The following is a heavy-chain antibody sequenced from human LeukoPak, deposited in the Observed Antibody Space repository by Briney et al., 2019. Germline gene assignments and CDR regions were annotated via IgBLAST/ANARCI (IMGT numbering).Heavy chain of an antibody. D-gene: IGHD3-3*01. V-gene: IGHV1-18*01. CDR3: ARALSITIFHYYYYGMDV. CDR2: ISAYNGNT. Sequence: ASVKVSCKVSGYTLTELSMHWVRQAPGQGLEWMGWISAYNGNTNYAQKLQGRVTMTTDTSTSTAYMELRSLRSDDTAVYYCARALSITIFHYYYYGMDVWGQGTTVTVSS. J-gene: IGHJ6*02. CDR1: GYTLTELS.